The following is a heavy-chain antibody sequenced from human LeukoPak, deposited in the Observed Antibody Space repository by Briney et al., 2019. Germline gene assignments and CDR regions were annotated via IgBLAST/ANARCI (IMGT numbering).Heavy chain of an antibody. CDR3: AKADAYETYPQYFQH. J-gene: IGHJ1*01. D-gene: IGHD3-16*01. CDR1: GFTFSSYA. V-gene: IGHV3-23*01. Sequence: GGSLRLSCATSGFTFSSYAMSWVRQAPGKGLEWVSAISGSGGSTYYADSVKGRFTISRDNSKNTLYLQMNSLRAEDTAVYYCAKADAYETYPQYFQHWGQGTLVTVSS. CDR2: ISGSGGST.